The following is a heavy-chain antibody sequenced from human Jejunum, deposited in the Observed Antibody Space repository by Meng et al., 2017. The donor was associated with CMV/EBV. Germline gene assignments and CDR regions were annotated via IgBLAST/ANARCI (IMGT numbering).Heavy chain of an antibody. Sequence: VLLQESGPGLVKSSETLSLTCFVSAGPISGYYWSWIRQPAGKGLEWIGRIYTSGSTHYNPSLKSRLTMSVDLAKNQISLKLSSVTAADTAVYYCARESGSYYWFDPWGQGTLVTVSS. CDR2: IYTSGST. D-gene: IGHD1-26*01. V-gene: IGHV4-4*07. CDR1: AGPISGYY. J-gene: IGHJ5*02. CDR3: ARESGSYYWFDP.